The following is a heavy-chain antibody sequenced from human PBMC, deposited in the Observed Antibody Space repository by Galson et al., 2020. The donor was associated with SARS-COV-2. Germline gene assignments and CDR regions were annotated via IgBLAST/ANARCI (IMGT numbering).Heavy chain of an antibody. Sequence: GGSLRLSCAVSGFNFSTYWMSWVRQAPGKGLEWVANIKEDGGANYYVDSVKGRFTISRDNAKNSVYLQMTSLRAEDTAVFYCTRDLFCTATTCPTYNYYGMDVWGQGTTVIVSS. CDR1: GFNFSTYW. CDR2: IKEDGGAN. V-gene: IGHV3-7*03. J-gene: IGHJ6*02. D-gene: IGHD2-8*02. CDR3: TRDLFCTATTCPTYNYYGMDV.